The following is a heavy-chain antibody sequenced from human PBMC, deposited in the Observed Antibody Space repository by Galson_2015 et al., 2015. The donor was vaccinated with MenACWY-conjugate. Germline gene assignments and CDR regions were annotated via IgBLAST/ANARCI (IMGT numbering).Heavy chain of an antibody. CDR1: GFTFSSYA. D-gene: IGHD2-2*01. Sequence: SLRLSCAASGFTFSSYAMHWVRQAPGKGLEYVSAISSNGGSTYYADSVKGRFTISRDNSKNTLYLQMSSLRAEDTAVYYCVKEGPSLVDYWGQGTLVTVSS. V-gene: IGHV3-64D*06. CDR2: ISSNGGST. CDR3: VKEGPSLVDY. J-gene: IGHJ4*02.